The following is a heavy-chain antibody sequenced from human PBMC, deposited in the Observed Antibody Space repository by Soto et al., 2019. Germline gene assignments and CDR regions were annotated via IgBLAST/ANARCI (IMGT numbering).Heavy chain of an antibody. J-gene: IGHJ4*02. D-gene: IGHD3-22*01. V-gene: IGHV5-10-1*01. CDR3: ARQIYDSDTGPNFQYYFDS. Sequence: GESLKISCKGSGYSFAGYWITWVRQKPGKGLEWMGRIDPSDSQTYYSPSFRGHVTISVTKSITTVFLQWSSLRASDTAMYYCARQIYDSDTGPNFQYYFDSWGQGTRVTVSS. CDR2: IDPSDSQT. CDR1: GYSFAGYW.